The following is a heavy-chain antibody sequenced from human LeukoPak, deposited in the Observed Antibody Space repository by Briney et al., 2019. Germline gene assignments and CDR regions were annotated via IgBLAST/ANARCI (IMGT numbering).Heavy chain of an antibody. Sequence: KSGGSLRLSCAASGFTFSSYNMNWVRQATGKGLQWVSSISTRSSYIFYADSVKGRFTISRDNAKNSLSLQMNSLRAEDTAVYYCARSSDYASGTINWFDPWGQGTLVTVSS. CDR1: GFTFSSYN. V-gene: IGHV3-21*01. D-gene: IGHD3-10*01. CDR2: ISTRSSYI. CDR3: ARSSDYASGTINWFDP. J-gene: IGHJ5*02.